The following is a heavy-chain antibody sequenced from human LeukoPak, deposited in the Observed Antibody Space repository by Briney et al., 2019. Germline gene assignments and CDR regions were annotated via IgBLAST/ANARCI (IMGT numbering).Heavy chain of an antibody. CDR1: GFTFSSYA. CDR2: ISYDGSNK. V-gene: IGHV3-30-3*01. CDR3: ARGLEYSSSLGRIDC. D-gene: IGHD6-6*01. Sequence: PGGSLRLSCAASGFTFSSYAMHWVRQAPGKGLEWVAVISYDGSNKYYADSVKGRFTISRDNSKNTLYLQMNSLRAEDTAVYYCARGLEYSSSLGRIDCWGQGTLVTVSS. J-gene: IGHJ4*02.